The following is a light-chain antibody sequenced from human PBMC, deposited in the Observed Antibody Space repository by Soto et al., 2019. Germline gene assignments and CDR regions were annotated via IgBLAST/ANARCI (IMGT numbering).Light chain of an antibody. V-gene: IGKV3-20*01. CDR3: QQYTGPPTT. CDR2: GAC. CDR1: QSVSSSY. J-gene: IGKJ5*01. Sequence: EIVLTQSPGSLSLPPRGTATLSCSASQSVSSSYLAWYQQKPGQAPRLLIYGACSRATGIPDRFSGSGSGTDFTLTITRLEPEDSAVYFCQQYTGPPTTFGQGTRLEIK.